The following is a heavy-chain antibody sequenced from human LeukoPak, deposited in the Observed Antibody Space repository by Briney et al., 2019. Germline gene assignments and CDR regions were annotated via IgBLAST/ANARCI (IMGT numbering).Heavy chain of an antibody. CDR1: GFTFSSYS. CDR3: ARGYCSSTSCYYFDY. J-gene: IGHJ4*02. V-gene: IGHV3-21*01. D-gene: IGHD2-2*01. Sequence: KTGGSLRLSCAASGFTFSSYSMNWVRQAPGKGLEWVSSISSSSSYIYYADSVKGRLTISRDNAKNSLYLQMNSLRAEDTAVYYCARGYCSSTSCYYFDYWGQGTLVTVSS. CDR2: ISSSSSYI.